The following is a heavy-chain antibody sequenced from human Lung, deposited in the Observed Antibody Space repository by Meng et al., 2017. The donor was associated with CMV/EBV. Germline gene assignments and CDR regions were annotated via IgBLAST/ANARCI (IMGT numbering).Heavy chain of an antibody. CDR2: INHRGST. J-gene: IGHJ5*02. V-gene: IGHV4-34*01. CDR1: GGSFSGYE. CDR3: ARGSTSVTMIVVVITAASLAYES. D-gene: IGHD3-22*01. Sequence: LXCAVYGGSFSGYEWSWIRQSPGKGLEWIGEINHRGSTNYNPSLKSRLTISVDTSKNQFSLKLNSVTAADTAVYYCARGSTSVTMIVVVITAASLAYESWXQGTXVTVSS.